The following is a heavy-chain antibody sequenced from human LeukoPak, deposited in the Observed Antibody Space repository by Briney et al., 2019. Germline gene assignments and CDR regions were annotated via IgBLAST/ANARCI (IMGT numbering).Heavy chain of an antibody. J-gene: IGHJ4*02. Sequence: GGSLRLSCAAPGFNFKNYWMTWVRQAPGRGLEWVAKIKQDGSEKDYVDSVKGRFTISRDNAKNSPYLQMNSLRADDTAVYYCAAYQSLGFWGQGTLVTVSS. CDR2: IKQDGSEK. V-gene: IGHV3-7*01. CDR1: GFNFKNYW. CDR3: AAYQSLGF. D-gene: IGHD2-2*01.